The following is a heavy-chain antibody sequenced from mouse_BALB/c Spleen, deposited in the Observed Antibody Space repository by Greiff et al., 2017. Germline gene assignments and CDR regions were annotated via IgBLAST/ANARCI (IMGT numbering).Heavy chain of an antibody. CDR2: ISNGGGST. V-gene: IGHV5-12-2*01. J-gene: IGHJ4*01. CDR1: GFTFSSYT. Sequence: EVQRVESGGGLVQPGGSLKLSCAASGFTFSSYTMSWVRQTPEKRLEWVAYISNGGGSTYYPDTVKGRFTISRDNAKNTLYLQMSSLKSEDTAMYYCARNYGSSHYYAMDYWGQGTSVTVSS. CDR3: ARNYGSSHYYAMDY. D-gene: IGHD1-1*01.